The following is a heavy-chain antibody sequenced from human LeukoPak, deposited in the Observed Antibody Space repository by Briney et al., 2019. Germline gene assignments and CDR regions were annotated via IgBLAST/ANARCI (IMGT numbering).Heavy chain of an antibody. CDR3: ARQTGSGLFILP. Sequence: PSETLSLTCTVSGGSISSSSYYWGWIRQPPGKGLAWIGSIYYSGSTYYNPSLKSRVTISVDTYKNQFSLKLSSVTAADTAVYYCARQTGSGLFILPGGQGTLVTVSS. V-gene: IGHV4-39*01. D-gene: IGHD3/OR15-3a*01. CDR2: IYYSGST. CDR1: GGSISSSSYY. J-gene: IGHJ4*02.